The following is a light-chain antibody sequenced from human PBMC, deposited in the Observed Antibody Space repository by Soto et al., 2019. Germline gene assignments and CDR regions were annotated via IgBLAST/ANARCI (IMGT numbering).Light chain of an antibody. V-gene: IGKV3-20*01. CDR3: QQYGSSGT. Sequence: EIVLTQSPGTLALSPGDRATLSCWASQSVTSNYLAWYQQKPGQAPRLLIFGASIRVTGIPDRFIGSGSGTHFTLTISRLEPEDFAVYYCQQYGSSGTFGQGTKVDIK. CDR1: QSVTSNY. J-gene: IGKJ1*01. CDR2: GAS.